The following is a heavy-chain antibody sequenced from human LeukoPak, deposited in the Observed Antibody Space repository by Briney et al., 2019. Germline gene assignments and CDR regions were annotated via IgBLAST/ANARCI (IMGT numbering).Heavy chain of an antibody. CDR3: AKTRGYSYGYLDY. V-gene: IGHV3-30*18. J-gene: IGHJ4*02. CDR1: GFTFSSYG. D-gene: IGHD5-18*01. Sequence: PGGSLRLSCAASGFTFSSYGMHWVRQAPAKGLEWVAVIPYDGSNKYYADSVKGRFTISRDNSKNTLYLQMNSLRAEDTAVYYCAKTRGYSYGYLDYWGQGTLVTVSS. CDR2: IPYDGSNK.